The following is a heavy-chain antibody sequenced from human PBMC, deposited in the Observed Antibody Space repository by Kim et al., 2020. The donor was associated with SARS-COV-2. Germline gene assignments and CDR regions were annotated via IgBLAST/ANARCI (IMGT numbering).Heavy chain of an antibody. Sequence: ASVKVSCKASGYTFTSYAMNWVRQAPGQGLEWMGWINTNTGNPTYAQGFTGRFVFSLDTSVSTAYLQISSLKAEDTAVYYCARVDSGSYYYYYYYGMDVWGQGTTVTVSS. J-gene: IGHJ6*02. V-gene: IGHV7-4-1*02. D-gene: IGHD3-10*01. CDR1: GYTFTSYA. CDR2: INTNTGNP. CDR3: ARVDSGSYYYYYYYGMDV.